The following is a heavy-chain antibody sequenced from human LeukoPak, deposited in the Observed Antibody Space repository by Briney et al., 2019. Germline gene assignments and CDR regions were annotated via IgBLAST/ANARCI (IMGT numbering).Heavy chain of an antibody. CDR1: GYTFTGYY. D-gene: IGHD1-26*01. V-gene: IGHV1-2*02. CDR2: INPNSGGT. J-gene: IGHJ4*02. Sequence: ASVKVSCKASGYTFTGYYMHWVRQAPGQGLEWMGWINPNSGGTNYAQKFQSRVTMTRDTSISTAYMELSRLRSDDTAVYYCARDHVGGSYYGSYYFDYWGQGTLVTVSS. CDR3: ARDHVGGSYYGSYYFDY.